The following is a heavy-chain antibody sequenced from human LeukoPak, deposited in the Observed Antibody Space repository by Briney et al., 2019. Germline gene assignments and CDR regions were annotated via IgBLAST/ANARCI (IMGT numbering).Heavy chain of an antibody. V-gene: IGHV1-18*01. CDR3: ARDPTHVDTAMNY. D-gene: IGHD5-18*01. CDR1: GGTFSSYA. CDR2: ISAYNGNT. Sequence: ASVKVSCKASGGTFSSYAISWVRQAPGQGLEWMGWISAYNGNTNYAQKLQGRVTMTTDTSTSTAYMELRSLRSDDTAVYYCARDPTHVDTAMNYWGQGTLVTVSS. J-gene: IGHJ4*02.